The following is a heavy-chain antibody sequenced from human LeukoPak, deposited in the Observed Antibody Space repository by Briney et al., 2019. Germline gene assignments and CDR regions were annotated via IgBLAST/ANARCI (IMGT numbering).Heavy chain of an antibody. D-gene: IGHD6-19*01. V-gene: IGHV4-4*07. J-gene: IGHJ4*02. CDR2: IYTSGST. Sequence: SETLSLTCTVSGGSISSYYWSWIRQPAGKGLEWIGRIYTSGSTNYNPSLKSRVTISVDKSKNQFSLKLSSVTAADTAVYYCARSMAVAGTHYWGQGTLVTVSS. CDR3: ARSMAVAGTHY. CDR1: GGSISSYY.